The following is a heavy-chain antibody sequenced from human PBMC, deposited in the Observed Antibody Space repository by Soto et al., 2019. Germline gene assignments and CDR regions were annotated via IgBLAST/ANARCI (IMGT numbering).Heavy chain of an antibody. CDR3: ARSPNYYFDY. J-gene: IGHJ4*02. V-gene: IGHV4-31*03. Sequence: QVQLQESGPGLVKPSQTLSLTCTVSGGSISSGGYYWSWIRHHPGKGLEWIGYIYYSGTTYYNPSLMSRVTISVDTSNNQFSLKLSSVTAADTAVYYCARSPNYYFDYWGQGTLVTVSS. CDR1: GGSISSGGYY. CDR2: IYYSGTT.